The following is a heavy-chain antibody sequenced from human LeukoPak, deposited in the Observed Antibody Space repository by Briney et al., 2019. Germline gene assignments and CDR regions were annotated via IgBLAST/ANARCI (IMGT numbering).Heavy chain of an antibody. CDR1: GYSFTGYY. D-gene: IGHD1-26*01. Sequence: ASVTVSCKASGYSFTGYYMHWVRQAPGQGLEWMGRINPNNGATNYAQKLQGRVTITGDTSISTAYMELSSLRSDDTAVYYCTRESGSYHGNDYWGQGTLVTVSS. CDR3: TRESGSYHGNDY. V-gene: IGHV1-2*06. CDR2: INPNNGAT. J-gene: IGHJ4*02.